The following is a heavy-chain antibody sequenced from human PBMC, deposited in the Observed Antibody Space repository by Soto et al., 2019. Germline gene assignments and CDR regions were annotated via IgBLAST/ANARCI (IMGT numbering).Heavy chain of an antibody. Sequence: EVQLVESGGGLVQPGGSLKLSCAASGFTFTDSAIHWVRQASGKGPEWVGRIRNKVNTYATAYAASVKGRFTISRDEATGTTYLQMNSLKTEDTAVYYCSRRRDWTATDPLDYWGQGTLVTVSS. V-gene: IGHV3-73*02. J-gene: IGHJ4*02. CDR1: GFTFTDSA. D-gene: IGHD2-21*01. CDR2: IRNKVNTYAT. CDR3: SRRRDWTATDPLDY.